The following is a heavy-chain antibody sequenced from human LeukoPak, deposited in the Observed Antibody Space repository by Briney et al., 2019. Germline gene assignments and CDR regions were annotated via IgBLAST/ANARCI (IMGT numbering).Heavy chain of an antibody. J-gene: IGHJ4*02. CDR2: IYPGDSDT. V-gene: IGHV5-51*01. CDR3: ARLGYYFHSSGYYYVDY. CDR1: GYSFTSYW. Sequence: PGESLKISCKGSGYSFTSYWIGWVRQMPGKGLEWMGIIYPGDSDTRYSPSFQGQVTISADKSISTAYLQWSSLKASDTAMYYCARLGYYFHSSGYYYVDYWGQGTLVTVSS. D-gene: IGHD3-22*01.